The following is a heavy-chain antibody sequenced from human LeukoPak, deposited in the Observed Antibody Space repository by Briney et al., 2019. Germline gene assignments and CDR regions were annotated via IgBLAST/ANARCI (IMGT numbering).Heavy chain of an antibody. CDR1: GFTFSSYW. D-gene: IGHD3-10*01. Sequence: GGSLRLSCAASGFTFSSYWMSWVRQAPGKGLEWVANIKQDGSEKYYVDSVKGRFTISRDNAKNSLYLQMNSLRAEDTAVYYCASYGSGSCYIPLYYYYYGMDVWGQGTTVTVSS. V-gene: IGHV3-7*01. CDR2: IKQDGSEK. CDR3: ASYGSGSCYIPLYYYYYGMDV. J-gene: IGHJ6*02.